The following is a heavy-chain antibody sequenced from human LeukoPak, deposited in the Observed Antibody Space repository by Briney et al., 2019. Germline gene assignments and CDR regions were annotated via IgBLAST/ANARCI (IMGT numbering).Heavy chain of an antibody. CDR1: GFTFSVYG. D-gene: IGHD3-10*01. V-gene: IGHV3-30*18. Sequence: PGGSLRLSCAASGFTFSVYGMHWVRQAPGKGLEWVAVVSYDGSHKYYADSVKGRFTISRDNSKNTLYLQMDSLSAEDTAVYYCAKGPYGLGIYYGMDVWGQGTTVTV. CDR3: AKGPYGLGIYYGMDV. CDR2: VSYDGSHK. J-gene: IGHJ6*02.